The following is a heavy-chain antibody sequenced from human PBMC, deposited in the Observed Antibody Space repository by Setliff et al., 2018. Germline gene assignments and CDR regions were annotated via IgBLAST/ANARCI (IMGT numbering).Heavy chain of an antibody. CDR2: IYYSGST. J-gene: IGHJ6*02. CDR3: ARDEGSSYFYGMDV. Sequence: PSETLSLTCTVSGGSISSGGYYWSWIRQHPGKGLEWIGYIYYSGSTNYNPSLKSRVTISVDTSKNQFSLKLSSVTAADTAVYYCARDEGSSYFYGMDVWGQGTMVTV. CDR1: GGSISSGGYY. V-gene: IGHV4-61*08. D-gene: IGHD6-13*01.